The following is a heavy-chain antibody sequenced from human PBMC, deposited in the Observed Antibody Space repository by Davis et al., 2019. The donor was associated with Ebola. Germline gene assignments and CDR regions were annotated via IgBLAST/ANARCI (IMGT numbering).Heavy chain of an antibody. CDR2: ISRTGNTI. J-gene: IGHJ4*02. Sequence: PGGSLRLSCAASGFTFSSYEMNWVRQAPGKGLEWVSYISRTGNTIYYADSVKGRFTISRDNAKNSLYLQMNSLRAEDTAVYYCARADLWGSYRYTGELAFDYWGQGTLVTVSS. V-gene: IGHV3-48*03. CDR3: ARADLWGSYRYTGELAFDY. D-gene: IGHD3-16*02. CDR1: GFTFSSYE.